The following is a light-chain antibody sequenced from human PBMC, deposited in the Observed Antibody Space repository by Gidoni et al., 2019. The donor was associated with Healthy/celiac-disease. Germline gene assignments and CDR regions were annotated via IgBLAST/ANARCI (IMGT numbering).Light chain of an antibody. CDR3: QQYGSSPRT. Sequence: EIVFTQSPGTLSLSPGERATLSCRASQSVSSSYFSWYQQKPGQAPRPLIYCASSRATGIPDRCSGSGSGTDFTLTISRLEPEDVAVYYCQQYGSSPRTFGQGTKLEIK. V-gene: IGKV3-20*01. J-gene: IGKJ2*01. CDR1: QSVSSSY. CDR2: CAS.